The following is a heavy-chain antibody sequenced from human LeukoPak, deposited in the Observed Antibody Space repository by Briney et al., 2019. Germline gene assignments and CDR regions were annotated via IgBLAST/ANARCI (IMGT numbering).Heavy chain of an antibody. V-gene: IGHV4-4*07. CDR2: IYTSGST. CDR3: ARDRSSSWQIPYYYYMDV. CDR1: GGSISSYY. Sequence: SETLSLTCTVSGGSISSYYWSWIRQPAGKGLEWIGRIYTSGSTNYNPSLKSRVTMSVDTSKNQFSLKLSSVTAADTAVYYCARDRSSSWQIPYYYYMDVWGKGTTVTVSS. D-gene: IGHD6-13*01. J-gene: IGHJ6*03.